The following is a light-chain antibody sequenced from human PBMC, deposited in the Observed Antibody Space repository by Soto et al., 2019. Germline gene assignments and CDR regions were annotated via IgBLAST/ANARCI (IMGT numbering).Light chain of an antibody. V-gene: IGKV3-15*01. CDR2: DAS. J-gene: IGKJ1*01. Sequence: VMTQSPATLSVSPGERATLSCRASQSVSSNLAWYQQKPGQAPRLLIFDASIRLPTVPARFSGSVSGTEFTLTISGLQSEDFAVYFCQQYTDRPRTFGQGTKVDIK. CDR1: QSVSSN. CDR3: QQYTDRPRT.